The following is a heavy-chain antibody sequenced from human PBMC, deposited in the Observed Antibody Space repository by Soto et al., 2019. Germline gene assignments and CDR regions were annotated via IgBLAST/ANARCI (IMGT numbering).Heavy chain of an antibody. CDR3: ARDDFYGDYGPYYYGMDV. Sequence: LRVSRAAAECPFINHGSRRIRKAPGKGLEWVAVISYDGSNKYYADSVKGRFTISRDNSKNTLYLQMNSLRAEDTAVYYCARDDFYGDYGPYYYGMDVWGQGTTVTVS. CDR2: ISYDGSNK. J-gene: IGHJ6*02. V-gene: IGHV3-30-3*01. D-gene: IGHD4-17*01. CDR1: ECPFINHG.